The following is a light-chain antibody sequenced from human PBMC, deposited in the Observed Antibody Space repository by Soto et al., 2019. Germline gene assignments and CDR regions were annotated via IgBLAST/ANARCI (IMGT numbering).Light chain of an antibody. CDR3: QQYGSSPRT. CDR1: QSVSSSY. CDR2: GAS. V-gene: IGKV3-20*01. Sequence: EIVLTQSPGTLSLSPGERATLSCRASQSVSSSYLAWYQQKPGQAPRLLIYGASSRATGIPDRFSGSGSGTDFTLTISRLEAEDFAVYYCQQYGSSPRTFGQGTKVEI. J-gene: IGKJ1*01.